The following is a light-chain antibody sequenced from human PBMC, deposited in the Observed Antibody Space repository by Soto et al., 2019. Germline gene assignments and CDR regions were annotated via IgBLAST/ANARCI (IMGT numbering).Light chain of an antibody. CDR1: SSDVGGYNY. V-gene: IGLV2-11*01. CDR3: CSYAGSYVSR. CDR2: DVS. J-gene: IGLJ2*01. Sequence: QSALTQPRSVSGSPGQSVTISCTGTSSDVGGYNYVSWYQQHPGKAPKLMIYDVSKRPSGVPDRFSGSKSGNTASLTISGLQAEDEADYYCCSYAGSYVSRFGGGTKLTVL.